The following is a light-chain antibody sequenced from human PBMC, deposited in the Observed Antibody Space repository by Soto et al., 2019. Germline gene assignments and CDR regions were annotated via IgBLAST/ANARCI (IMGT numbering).Light chain of an antibody. CDR3: QQYGSSGT. CDR2: SAS. Sequence: ETVLTQSPGTLSLSPGEIATLSCRASQSVSSSYLAWYQQKPGQAPRLLIYSASTRATGIQDRFSGSGSGTEFTLTIRRLEPEDFAVYYCQQYGSSGTCGQGTKVDI. V-gene: IGKV3-20*01. CDR1: QSVSSSY. J-gene: IGKJ1*01.